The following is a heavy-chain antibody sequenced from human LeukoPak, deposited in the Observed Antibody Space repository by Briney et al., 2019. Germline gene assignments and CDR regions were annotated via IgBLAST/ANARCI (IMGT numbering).Heavy chain of an antibody. J-gene: IGHJ5*02. D-gene: IGHD2-21*02. CDR1: GFTFSNYG. Sequence: TGGSLRPSCAASGFTFSNYGMHWVRQAPGKGLEWVAVISYDGSNEYYADSVKGRFTISRDSSKNTLFLQMNSLRAEDTAVYYCAKDRVPYCGGDCYSVIDPWGQGTLVTVSS. V-gene: IGHV3-30*18. CDR2: ISYDGSNE. CDR3: AKDRVPYCGGDCYSVIDP.